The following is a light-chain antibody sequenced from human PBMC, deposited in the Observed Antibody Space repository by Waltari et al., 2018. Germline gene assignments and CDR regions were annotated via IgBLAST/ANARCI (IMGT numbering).Light chain of an antibody. CDR1: RSVNFN. CDR2: GAY. CDR3: QQYDDWLPIT. Sequence: EIGMTQSPVTLSVSPGERVTLSCRTSRSVNFNLAWYQQKPGQAPRLLIYGAYTRATAVPARFSGSGSGTEFTLTISSLQSEDFAVYYCQQYDDWLPITFGQGTRLDIK. J-gene: IGKJ5*01. V-gene: IGKV3-15*01.